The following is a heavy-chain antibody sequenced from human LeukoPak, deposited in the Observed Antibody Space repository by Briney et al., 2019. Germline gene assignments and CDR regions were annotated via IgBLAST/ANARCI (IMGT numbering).Heavy chain of an antibody. Sequence: SETLSLTCAVSGGSISSGGYSWSWIRQPPGKGLEWIGYIYHSGSTNYNPSLKSRVTISVDTSKNQFSLKLSSVTAADTAVYYCARHQCGGYEDYWGQGTLVTVSS. V-gene: IGHV4-30-2*02. D-gene: IGHD5-12*01. CDR2: IYHSGST. J-gene: IGHJ4*02. CDR1: GGSISSGGYS. CDR3: ARHQCGGYEDY.